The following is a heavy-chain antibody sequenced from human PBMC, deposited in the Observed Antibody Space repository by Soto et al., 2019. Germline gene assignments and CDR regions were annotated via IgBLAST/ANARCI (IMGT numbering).Heavy chain of an antibody. V-gene: IGHV3-30-3*01. D-gene: IGHD3-22*01. Sequence: PGGSLRLSCAASGFTFSSYAMHWVRQAPGKGLEWVAVISYDGSNKYYADSVKGRFTISIDNSKNTLYLQMNSLRAEDTAVYYCAREMGAYYDSSGYYAWGQGTLVTVSS. CDR1: GFTFSSYA. CDR3: AREMGAYYDSSGYYA. CDR2: ISYDGSNK. J-gene: IGHJ5*02.